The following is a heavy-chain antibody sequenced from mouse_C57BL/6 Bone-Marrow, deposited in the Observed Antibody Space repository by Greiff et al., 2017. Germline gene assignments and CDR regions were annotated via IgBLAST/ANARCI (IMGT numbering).Heavy chain of an antibody. J-gene: IGHJ2*01. Sequence: QVQLQQSGAELVKPGASVKLSCKASGYTFTSYWMHWVKQRPGQGLEWIGMIHPNSGSTNYNEKFKSKATLTVDKSSSTAYMQLSSLTSEDSAVYYCARWGLRRGDYWGQGTTLTVSS. V-gene: IGHV1-64*01. CDR1: GYTFTSYW. CDR2: IHPNSGST. CDR3: ARWGLRRGDY. D-gene: IGHD2-13*01.